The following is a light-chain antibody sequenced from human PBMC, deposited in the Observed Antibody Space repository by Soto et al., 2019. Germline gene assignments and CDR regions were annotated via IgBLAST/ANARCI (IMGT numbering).Light chain of an antibody. V-gene: IGKV3-20*01. CDR3: QHYGTSRGA. CDR1: QSVTSNL. J-gene: IGKJ2*01. Sequence: NVLTQSPDTLSLSPGERATLSCRASQSVTSNLLAWYQQKPGQAPRLLIYGTSSRASGIPDRFSGSGSGTDFTLTISRLEPEDFAVYYCQHYGTSRGAFGQGTKLEIK. CDR2: GTS.